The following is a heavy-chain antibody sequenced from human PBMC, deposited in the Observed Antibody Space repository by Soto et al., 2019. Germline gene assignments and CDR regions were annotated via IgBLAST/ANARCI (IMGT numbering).Heavy chain of an antibody. CDR2: IYYSGST. CDR1: GGSTSSSSYY. CDR3: ARQSIHYGGNGFDP. J-gene: IGHJ5*02. V-gene: IGHV4-39*01. Sequence: SETLSLTCTVSGGSTSSSSYYWGWIRQPPGKGLEWIGSIYYSGSTYYNPSLKSRVTISVDTSKNQFSLKLSSVTAADTAVYYCARQSIHYGGNGFDPWGPGTLVTVSS. D-gene: IGHD4-17*01.